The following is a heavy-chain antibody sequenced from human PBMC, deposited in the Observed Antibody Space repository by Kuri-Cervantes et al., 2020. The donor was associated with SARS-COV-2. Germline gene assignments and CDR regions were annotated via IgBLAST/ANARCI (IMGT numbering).Heavy chain of an antibody. J-gene: IGHJ3*02. CDR1: GFTFSSYA. V-gene: IGHV3-21*04. CDR3: AKDADSSGYYHAFDI. CDR2: ISSSSYI. Sequence: GESLKISCAASGFTFSSYAMHWVRQAPGKGLEWVSSISSSSYIYYADSVKGRFAISRDNAKNSLYLQMNSLRAEDTAVYYCAKDADSSGYYHAFDIWGQGTMVTVSS. D-gene: IGHD3-22*01.